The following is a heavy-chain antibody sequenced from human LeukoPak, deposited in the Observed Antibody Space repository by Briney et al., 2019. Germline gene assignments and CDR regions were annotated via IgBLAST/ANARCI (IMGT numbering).Heavy chain of an antibody. CDR1: GFTFSSYW. V-gene: IGHV3-7*01. CDR2: IKQDGSEK. CDR3: ARDLGSSPNWFDP. Sequence: GGSLRLSCAASGFTFSSYWMSWVRQAPGKGLEWVANIKQDGSEKYYVDSVKGRFTISRDNAKNSLYLQMNSLRAEDTAVYYCARDLGSSPNWFDPWGQGTLVTVSS. J-gene: IGHJ5*02. D-gene: IGHD6-6*01.